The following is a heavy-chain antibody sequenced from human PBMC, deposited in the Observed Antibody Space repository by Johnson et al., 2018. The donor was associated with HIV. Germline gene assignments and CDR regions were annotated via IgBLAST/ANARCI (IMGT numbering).Heavy chain of an antibody. CDR3: ARGGGCGGDCYSGYDAFDI. CDR2: IKSKTDGGTT. Sequence: VQLVESGGGLVKPGGSLRLSCAASGFTFSNAWMSWVRKAPGKGLEWVGRIKSKTDGGTTDYAAPVKGRFTISRDDSKHTLYLQMNSLRAEDTAVYYCARGGGCGGDCYSGYDAFDIWGQGTMVTVSS. CDR1: GFTFSNAW. V-gene: IGHV3-15*01. D-gene: IGHD2-21*01. J-gene: IGHJ3*02.